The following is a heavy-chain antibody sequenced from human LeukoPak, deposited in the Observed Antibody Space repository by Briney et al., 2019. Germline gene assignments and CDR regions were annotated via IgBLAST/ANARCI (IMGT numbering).Heavy chain of an antibody. V-gene: IGHV1-8*01. CDR2: MNPNSGNT. J-gene: IGHJ5*02. CDR1: GYTFTSYD. CDR3: ARGDSSSSAYWFDP. Sequence: ASVKVSCKASGYTFTSYDVNWVRQATGQGLEWMGWMNPNSGNTGYTQNFQGRVTMTKNTSISTAYMELNSLRSEDTAVYYCARGDSSSSAYWFDPWGQGTLVTVSS. D-gene: IGHD6-6*01.